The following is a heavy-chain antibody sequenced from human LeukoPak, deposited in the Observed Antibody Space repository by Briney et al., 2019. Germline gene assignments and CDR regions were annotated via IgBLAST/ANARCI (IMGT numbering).Heavy chain of an antibody. CDR3: ARGDYYDSSGYYEIDAFDI. D-gene: IGHD3-22*01. CDR1: GGTFSSYA. J-gene: IGHJ3*02. Sequence: GASVKVSCKASGGTFSSYAISWVRQAPGQGLEWMGRFIPILGIANYAQKFEGRVSIAADKSTSTAYMELRSLRYEDTAVYYCARGDYYDSSGYYEIDAFDIWGQGTMVTVSS. V-gene: IGHV1-69*04. CDR2: FIPILGIA.